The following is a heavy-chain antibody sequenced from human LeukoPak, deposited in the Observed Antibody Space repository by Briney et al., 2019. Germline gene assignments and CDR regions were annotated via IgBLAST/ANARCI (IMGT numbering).Heavy chain of an antibody. Sequence: SETLSLTCTVSSGSISSYYWSWIRQPPGKGLEWIGYIYYSGSTNYNPSLKSRVTISVDTSKNQFSLKLSSVTAADTAVYYCARDSGHYDILTGYYSPEYFQHWGQGTLVTVSS. CDR2: IYYSGST. V-gene: IGHV4-59*01. D-gene: IGHD3-9*01. CDR1: SGSISSYY. CDR3: ARDSGHYDILTGYYSPEYFQH. J-gene: IGHJ1*01.